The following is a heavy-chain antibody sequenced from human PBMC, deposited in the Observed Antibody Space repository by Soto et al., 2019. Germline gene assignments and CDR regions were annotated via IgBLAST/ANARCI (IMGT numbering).Heavy chain of an antibody. CDR2: ILPFFRTA. V-gene: IGHV1-69*13. D-gene: IGHD3-10*01. CDR1: GGTFTSYA. Sequence: GASVKVSCKASGGTFTSYAVSWIRQAPGQGVEWMGGILPFFRTAEYTQKFRGRVRITADESTATLNMVLSSLRHEDTAIYYCAMHSGVTHDAFDIWGPGTMVTVSS. J-gene: IGHJ3*02. CDR3: AMHSGVTHDAFDI.